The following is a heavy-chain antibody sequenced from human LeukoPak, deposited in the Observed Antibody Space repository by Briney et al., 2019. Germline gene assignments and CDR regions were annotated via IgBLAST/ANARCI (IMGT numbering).Heavy chain of an antibody. CDR2: INPYNVNT. CDR1: GYTFTNYG. J-gene: IGHJ4*02. Sequence: ASVKVSCKASGYTFTNYGLSWVRQAPGQGLEWMGWINPYNVNTSYAQKFRGRVTMTTDTSTSTAYMEMRSLRSDDTAVYYCARDYGTVYWGQGTLVTVSS. D-gene: IGHD4-17*01. CDR3: ARDYGTVY. V-gene: IGHV1-18*01.